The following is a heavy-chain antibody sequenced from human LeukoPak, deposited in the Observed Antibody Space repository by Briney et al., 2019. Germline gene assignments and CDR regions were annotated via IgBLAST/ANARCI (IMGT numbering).Heavy chain of an antibody. D-gene: IGHD2-2*01. Sequence: SQTLSLTCTVSGGSISSGGYYWSWIRQHPGKGLEWIGYIYYSGSTYYNPSLKSRVTISVDTSKNQFSLKLSSVTAADTAVYYCARAPLRYCSSNSCSCFDYWGQGTLVTVSS. V-gene: IGHV4-31*03. J-gene: IGHJ4*02. CDR3: ARAPLRYCSSNSCSCFDY. CDR1: GGSISSGGYY. CDR2: IYYSGST.